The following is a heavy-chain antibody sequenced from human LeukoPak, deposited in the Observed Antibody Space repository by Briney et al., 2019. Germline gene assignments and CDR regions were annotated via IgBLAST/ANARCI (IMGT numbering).Heavy chain of an antibody. J-gene: IGHJ6*03. V-gene: IGHV4-59*01. CDR2: IYYSGST. CDR3: ARALHGGNSWDYYYYYMDV. CDR1: GGSISSYY. Sequence: SETLSLTCTVSGGSISSYYWSWIRQPPGKGLEWIGYIYYSGSTNYNPSLKSRVTISVDTSKNQFSLKLSSVTAADTAVYYCARALHGGNSWDYYYYYMDVWGKGTTVTVSS. D-gene: IGHD4-23*01.